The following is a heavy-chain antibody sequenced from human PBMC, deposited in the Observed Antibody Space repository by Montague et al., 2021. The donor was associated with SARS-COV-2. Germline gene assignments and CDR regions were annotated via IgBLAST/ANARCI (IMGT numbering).Heavy chain of an antibody. CDR3: ARVRKDDYGDNYFDY. J-gene: IGHJ4*02. CDR2: INHSGIT. V-gene: IGHV4-34*01. CDR1: GGSFSDYS. D-gene: IGHD4-17*01. Sequence: SETLSLTCAVYGGSFSDYSWTWIRQPPGKGLEWIGEINHSGITKYNPSLKNRVTTSVDTSNNQFSLKLNSVTAADTAVYYCARVRKDDYGDNYFDYWGQGTLVTVSS.